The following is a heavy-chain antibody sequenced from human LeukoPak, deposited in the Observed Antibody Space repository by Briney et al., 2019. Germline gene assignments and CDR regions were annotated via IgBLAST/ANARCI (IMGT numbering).Heavy chain of an antibody. V-gene: IGHV3-23*01. CDR1: GFTFSSYA. D-gene: IGHD3-22*01. CDR2: ISSGGGFT. CDR3: AKDRSSSGFSCVDH. Sequence: PGGSLRLSCAASGFTFSSYAMSWVRQAPGKGLEWVSTISSGGGFTNYADSVKGRFTISRDNSKNTLHPQMNSLKDEDTAVYYCAKDRSSSGFSCVDHWGQGTLVTVSS. J-gene: IGHJ4*02.